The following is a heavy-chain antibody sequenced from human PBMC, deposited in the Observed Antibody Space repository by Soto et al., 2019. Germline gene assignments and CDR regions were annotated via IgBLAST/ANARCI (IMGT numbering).Heavy chain of an antibody. CDR1: NAYIGGYY. CDR3: ARDLWGYCGTDCYPLDV. Sequence: TLSLTCPICNAYIGGYYWIWISPPTRKGLEWIGYMYNTGSTVYNPSFKSRVTISVDTSKNQFSLKLNSVTAADTAVYYCARDLWGYCGTDCYPLDVCGQGTTVTVS. J-gene: IGHJ6*02. CDR2: MYNTGST. V-gene: IGHV4-59*01. D-gene: IGHD2-21*02.